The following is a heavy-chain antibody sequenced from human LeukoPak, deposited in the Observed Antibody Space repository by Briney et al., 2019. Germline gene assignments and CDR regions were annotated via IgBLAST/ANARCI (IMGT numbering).Heavy chain of an antibody. Sequence: ASVKVFCKASGYTFTSYGISWVRQAPGQGLEWMGWISAYSGNTNYAQKLQGRVSMTTDTSTSTAYMELRSLRSDDTAVYYCARVPRGVGSNWFDPWGQGTLVTVSS. CDR3: ARVPRGVGSNWFDP. J-gene: IGHJ5*02. CDR2: ISAYSGNT. CDR1: GYTFTSYG. V-gene: IGHV1-18*01. D-gene: IGHD3-10*01.